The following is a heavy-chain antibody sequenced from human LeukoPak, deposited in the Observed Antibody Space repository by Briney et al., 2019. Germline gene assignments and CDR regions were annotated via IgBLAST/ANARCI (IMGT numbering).Heavy chain of an antibody. CDR1: RFTFSSYA. Sequence: PGGSLTLSCAASRFTFSSYAMSWVRQAPGKGLEWVSAISGSGGSTYYADSVKGRITISRDNSKNTLYLQMNSLRAEDTAVYYCAKDFATGYSSGWYVYWGQGTLVTVSS. CDR2: ISGSGGST. CDR3: AKDFATGYSSGWYVY. V-gene: IGHV3-23*01. J-gene: IGHJ4*02. D-gene: IGHD6-19*01.